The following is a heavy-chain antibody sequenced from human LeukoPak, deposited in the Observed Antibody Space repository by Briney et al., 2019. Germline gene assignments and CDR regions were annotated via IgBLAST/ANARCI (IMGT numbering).Heavy chain of an antibody. CDR3: LRDLNWSLDQ. CDR1: GFTFSNYM. Sequence: GGSLRLSCAASGFTFSNYMMHWVRQAPGKGLVWVSRIKSDGITITYADSVKGRFTISRDNAKNTLYLQMNGLRAEDTAVYYCLRDLNWSLDQWGQGTLVTVSS. J-gene: IGHJ4*02. V-gene: IGHV3-74*01. CDR2: IKSDGITI. D-gene: IGHD1-20*01.